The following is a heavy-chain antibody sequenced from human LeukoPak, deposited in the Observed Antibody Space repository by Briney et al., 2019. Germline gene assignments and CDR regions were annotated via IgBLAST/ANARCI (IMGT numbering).Heavy chain of an antibody. CDR3: ARGESY. CDR2: ISSSSSYI. Sequence: GGSLRLSCAASGFTFSSYSMNWVRQAPGKGLEWVSSISSSSSYICYADSVKGRFTISRDNAKNSLYLQMNSLRAEDTAVYYCARGESYWGQGTLVTVSS. CDR1: GFTFSSYS. J-gene: IGHJ4*02. D-gene: IGHD1-26*01. V-gene: IGHV3-21*01.